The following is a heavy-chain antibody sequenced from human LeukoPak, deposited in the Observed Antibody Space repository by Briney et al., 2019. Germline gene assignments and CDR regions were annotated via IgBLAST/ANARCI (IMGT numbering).Heavy chain of an antibody. Sequence: ASVKVSCKASGYTFTSSGISWVRQAPGQGLEWMGWISAYNGNTNYAQKLQARVTMTTDTSTSTAYMELRSLRSDDTAVYYSAREIAMARHWFDPWGQGTLVTVSS. J-gene: IGHJ5*02. V-gene: IGHV1-18*04. CDR3: AREIAMARHWFDP. CDR2: ISAYNGNT. D-gene: IGHD6-19*01. CDR1: GYTFTSSG.